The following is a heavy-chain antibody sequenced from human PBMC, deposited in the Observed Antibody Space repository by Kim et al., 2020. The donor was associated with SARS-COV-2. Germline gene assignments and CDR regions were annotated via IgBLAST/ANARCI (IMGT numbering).Heavy chain of an antibody. Sequence: YYVESVRGRFTLSRDNAENSLYLQMNSLRHEDTAVYYCARDRGGRSGMDVWGQGTTVTVSS. J-gene: IGHJ6*02. V-gene: IGHV3-7*01. CDR3: ARDRGGRSGMDV.